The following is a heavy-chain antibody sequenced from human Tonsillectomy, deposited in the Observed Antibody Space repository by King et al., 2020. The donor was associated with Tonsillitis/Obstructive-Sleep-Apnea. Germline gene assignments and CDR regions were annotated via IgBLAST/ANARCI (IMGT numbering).Heavy chain of an antibody. Sequence: TLKESGPTLVKPPQTLTLTCTFSGFSLSTSGVGVGWIRQPPGQALEWLALIYWDDDKRYSPSLKSRLTITKDTSKNQVVLTMTNMDPVDTATYYCARLTYYDFWSGPDYFDYWGQGTLVTVSS. V-gene: IGHV2-5*02. CDR3: ARLTYYDFWSGPDYFDY. CDR1: GFSLSTSGVG. J-gene: IGHJ4*02. CDR2: IYWDDDK. D-gene: IGHD3-3*01.